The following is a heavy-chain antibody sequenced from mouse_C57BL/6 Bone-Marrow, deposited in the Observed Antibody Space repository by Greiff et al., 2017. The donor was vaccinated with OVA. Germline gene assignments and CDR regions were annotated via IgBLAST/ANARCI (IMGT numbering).Heavy chain of an antibody. Sequence: EVKLVESGGGLVQSGRSLRLSCATSGFTFSDFYMEWVRQAPGKGLEWIAASRNKANDYTTEYSASVKGRFIVSRDTSQSILYLQMNALRAEDTAIYYCARDEDGYFSFAYWGQGTLVTVSA. D-gene: IGHD2-3*01. J-gene: IGHJ3*01. CDR2: SRNKANDYTT. CDR1: GFTFSDFY. V-gene: IGHV7-1*01. CDR3: ARDEDGYFSFAY.